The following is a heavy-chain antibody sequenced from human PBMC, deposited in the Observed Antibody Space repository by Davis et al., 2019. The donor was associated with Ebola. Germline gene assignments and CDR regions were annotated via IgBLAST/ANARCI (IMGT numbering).Heavy chain of an antibody. D-gene: IGHD6-19*01. CDR3: ARGWGSSGWQI. V-gene: IGHV4-59*11. CDR1: GGSLSSHY. CDR2: MYYSGST. J-gene: IGHJ4*02. Sequence: SETLSLTCAVSGGSLSSHYWSWIRQPPGKGLEWIGYMYYSGSTNYNPSLKSRVTISAESSKNQFSLNLTSVTAADSAVYSCARGWGSSGWQIWGQGTLVTGSS.